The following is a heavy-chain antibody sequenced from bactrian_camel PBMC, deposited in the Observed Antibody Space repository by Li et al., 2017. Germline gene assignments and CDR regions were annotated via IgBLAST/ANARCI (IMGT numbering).Heavy chain of an antibody. D-gene: IGHD5*01. CDR2: IDAIDKK. CDR1: ISSFC. Sequence: HVQLVESGGGSAQAGGSLTLSCEYSISSFCMGWFRQVPGKEREGVATIDAIDKKRYADPVTGRFTISRDNARHILSLQMKSLKPEDTAMYYCAAIPNQFCVRWVGGVNYWGQGTQVTVS. V-gene: IGHV3S55*01. CDR3: AAIPNQFCVRWVGGVNY. J-gene: IGHJ4*01.